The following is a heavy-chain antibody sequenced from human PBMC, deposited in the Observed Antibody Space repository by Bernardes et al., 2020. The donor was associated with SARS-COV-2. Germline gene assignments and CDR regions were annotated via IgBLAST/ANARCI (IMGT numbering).Heavy chain of an antibody. D-gene: IGHD6-19*01. J-gene: IGHJ4*02. CDR3: AREVTVAGDY. Sequence: ASVKVSCKASGYILTNYSIHWVRQAPGQRLEWMGWINAGNGNTKYSQKLQGRVTITTDTSANTAYMELSSLRSEDTAVYFCAREVTVAGDYWGQGTLVTVSS. CDR1: GYILTNYS. CDR2: INAGNGNT. V-gene: IGHV1-3*01.